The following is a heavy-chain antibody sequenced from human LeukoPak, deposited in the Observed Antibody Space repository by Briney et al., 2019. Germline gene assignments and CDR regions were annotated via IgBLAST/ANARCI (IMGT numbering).Heavy chain of an antibody. V-gene: IGHV3-48*03. D-gene: IGHD1-1*01. J-gene: IGHJ4*02. CDR2: ISSSGSTI. CDR3: ARDLLILALMEPGDY. CDR1: GFTFSSYE. Sequence: GGSLRLSCAASGFTFSSYEMNWVRQAPGKRLEWVSYISSSGSTIYYADSVKGRFTISRDNSKNTLYLQMNSLRAEDTAVYYCARDLLILALMEPGDYWGQGTLVTVSS.